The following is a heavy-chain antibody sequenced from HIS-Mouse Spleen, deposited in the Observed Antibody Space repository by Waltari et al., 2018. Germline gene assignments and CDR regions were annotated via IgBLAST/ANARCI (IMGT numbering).Heavy chain of an antibody. D-gene: IGHD2-8*01. CDR1: GFTFSSYG. CDR2: IWYDGSNK. CDR3: AKGGLMVYAIGDY. Sequence: QVQLVESGGGVVQHGRSLRLSCAASGFTFSSYGMHGVRQAPGKGLEWVAVIWYDGSNKYYADSVKGRFTISRDNSKNTLYLQMNSLRAEDTAVYYCAKGGLMVYAIGDYWGQGTLVTVSS. J-gene: IGHJ4*02. V-gene: IGHV3-33*06.